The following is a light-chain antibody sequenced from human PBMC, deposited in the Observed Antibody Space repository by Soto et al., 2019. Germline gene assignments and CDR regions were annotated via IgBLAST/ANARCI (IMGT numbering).Light chain of an antibody. Sequence: QSALTQPASVSGSPGQSITISCTGTSSDVGTYNYVSWYQQHPGKAPKLIIYGVSDRPSGISNRFSGSKSGNTASLTISGLQAEDEADYYCTSYTSSSALGVFGGGTKLTVL. V-gene: IGLV2-14*01. J-gene: IGLJ3*02. CDR2: GVS. CDR1: SSDVGTYNY. CDR3: TSYTSSSALGV.